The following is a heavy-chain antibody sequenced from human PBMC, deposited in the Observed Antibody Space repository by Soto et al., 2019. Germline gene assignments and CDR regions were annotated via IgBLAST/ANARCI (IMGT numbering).Heavy chain of an antibody. Sequence: PGESLKISCKGSGYSFTSYWISWLRQMPGKGLEWMGRIDPSDSYTNYSPSFQGHVTISADKCISTAYLQWSSLKASDTAMYYCARHPDYYYYGMDVWGQGTTVNVSS. CDR3: ARHPDYYYYGMDV. CDR1: GYSFTSYW. V-gene: IGHV5-10-1*01. CDR2: IDPSDSYT. J-gene: IGHJ6*02.